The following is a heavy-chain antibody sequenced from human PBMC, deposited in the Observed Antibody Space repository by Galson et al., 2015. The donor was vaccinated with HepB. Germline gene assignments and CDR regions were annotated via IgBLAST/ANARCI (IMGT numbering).Heavy chain of an antibody. D-gene: IGHD3-3*01. Sequence: SLRLSCAASGFTFSSYGMHWVRQAPGKGLEWVAAISYDGTNKHYAESMKGRFTISRANSRDTLFLQKSSLKTDDTAVYYCARGREGAYDFWSGYFDTDHWGQGTLVTVSS. CDR3: ARGREGAYDFWSGYFDTDH. CDR2: ISYDGTNK. J-gene: IGHJ4*02. CDR1: GFTFSSYG. V-gene: IGHV3-30*03.